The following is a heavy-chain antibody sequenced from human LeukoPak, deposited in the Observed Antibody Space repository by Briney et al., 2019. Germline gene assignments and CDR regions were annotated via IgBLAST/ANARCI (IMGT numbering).Heavy chain of an antibody. J-gene: IGHJ5*02. Sequence: PSETLSLTCTVSGGSISSSCHSWGWIRQPPGNEVVWIASIHYSGSTDYNPSLKSRVTISLDTSKNQLSLKLSSVTAADTAVYYCARKVVGPKGGFDPWGQGTLVTVPS. V-gene: IGHV4-39*01. CDR1: GGSISSSCHS. D-gene: IGHD1-26*01. CDR2: IHYSGST. CDR3: ARKVVGPKGGFDP.